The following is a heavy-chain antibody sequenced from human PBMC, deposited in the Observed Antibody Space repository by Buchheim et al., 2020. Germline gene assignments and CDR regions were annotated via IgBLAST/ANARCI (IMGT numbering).Heavy chain of an antibody. CDR1: GFTFSSYG. CDR2: ISYVGSNK. D-gene: IGHD1-20*01. Sequence: QVQLVESGGGVVQPGRSLRLSCAASGFTFSSYGMHWVRQAPGKGLEWVAVISYVGSNKYYADSVTGRFTISRDNSKNTLYLQMNSLRAEDTAVYYCAKDITGTSGGFDPWGQGTL. V-gene: IGHV3-30*18. J-gene: IGHJ5*02. CDR3: AKDITGTSGGFDP.